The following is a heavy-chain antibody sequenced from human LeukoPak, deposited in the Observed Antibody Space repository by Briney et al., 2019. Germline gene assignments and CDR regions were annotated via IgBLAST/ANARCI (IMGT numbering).Heavy chain of an antibody. V-gene: IGHV4-4*07. CDR1: GASLNSYH. D-gene: IGHD6-13*01. J-gene: IGHJ4*02. CDR3: ARRSATAGWFDY. Sequence: SETLSLTCTVSGASLNSYHWTWIRQPAGKGLEWIGRIYASGNTDYNPSLNSRVTISVDTSKNQFSLKLSSVTAADTAVYYCARRSATAGWFDYWGQGTLVTVSS. CDR2: IYASGNT.